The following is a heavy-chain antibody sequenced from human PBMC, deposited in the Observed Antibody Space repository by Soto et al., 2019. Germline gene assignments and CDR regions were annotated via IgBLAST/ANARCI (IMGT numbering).Heavy chain of an antibody. CDR1: GGTFSSYT. Sequence: QVQLVQSGAEVKKPGSSVKVSCKASGGTFSSYTISWVRQAPGQGLEWMGRIIPILGIANYAQKFQGRVTITADKSTRTAYMELSSLRSEDTAVYYCAQKRITVVRGVIPGYYYGMDVWGQGSMVTVSS. CDR2: IIPILGIA. D-gene: IGHD3-10*01. J-gene: IGHJ6*02. CDR3: AQKRITVVRGVIPGYYYGMDV. V-gene: IGHV1-69*02.